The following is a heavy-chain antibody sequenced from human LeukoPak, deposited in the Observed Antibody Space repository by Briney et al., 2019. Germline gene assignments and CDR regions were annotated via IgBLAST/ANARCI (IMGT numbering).Heavy chain of an antibody. CDR3: ASGRITMVRGVITLFDY. CDR1: GGTFSSYA. J-gene: IGHJ4*02. D-gene: IGHD3-10*01. Sequence: SVKVSCKASGGTFSSYAISWVRQAPAQGLEWMGGIIPIFGTANYAQKFQGRVTITADESTSTAYMELSSLRSEDTAVYYCASGRITMVRGVITLFDYWGQGTLVTVSS. CDR2: IIPIFGTA. V-gene: IGHV1-69*13.